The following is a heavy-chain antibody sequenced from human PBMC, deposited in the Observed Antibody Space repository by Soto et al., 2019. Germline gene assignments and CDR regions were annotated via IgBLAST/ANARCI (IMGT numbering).Heavy chain of an antibody. CDR3: ERDGSGFHWYFDV. CDR1: GDSVSSGTAT. J-gene: IGHJ2*01. CDR2: TYYRSKWYT. D-gene: IGHD6-19*01. V-gene: IGHV6-1*01. Sequence: SQTLSLTCAISGDSVSSGTATWSWIRQSPSRGLEWLGRTYYRSKWYTDYAESLKSRIAIPPDTSKNQLSLQVNSVTPEDTVVYFCERDGSGFHWYFDVWGRGTLVTVSS.